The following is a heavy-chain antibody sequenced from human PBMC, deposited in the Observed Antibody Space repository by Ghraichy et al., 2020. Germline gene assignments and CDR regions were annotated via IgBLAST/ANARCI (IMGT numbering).Heavy chain of an antibody. CDR1: GYTFTSYG. Sequence: ASVKVSCKASGYTFTSYGISWVRQAPGQGLEWMGWISAYNGNTNYAQKLQGRVTMTTDTSTSTAYMELRSLRSDDTAVYYCARDGSLETGTIPFDYWGQGTLVTVSS. CDR2: ISAYNGNT. D-gene: IGHD1-7*01. CDR3: ARDGSLETGTIPFDY. V-gene: IGHV1-18*01. J-gene: IGHJ4*02.